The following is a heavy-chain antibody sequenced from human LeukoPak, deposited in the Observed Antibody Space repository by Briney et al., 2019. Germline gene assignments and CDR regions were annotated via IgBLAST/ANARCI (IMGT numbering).Heavy chain of an antibody. V-gene: IGHV4-39*07. CDR3: ATLMVRGRNFYYMDV. CDR1: GDSISSSNYY. CDR2: INHSGST. J-gene: IGHJ6*03. Sequence: PSETLSLTCTVSGDSISSSNYYWGWIRQPPGKGLEWIGEINHSGSTNYNPSLKSRVTISVDTSKNQFSLKLSSVTAADTAVYYCATLMVRGRNFYYMDVWGKGTTVTISS. D-gene: IGHD3-10*01.